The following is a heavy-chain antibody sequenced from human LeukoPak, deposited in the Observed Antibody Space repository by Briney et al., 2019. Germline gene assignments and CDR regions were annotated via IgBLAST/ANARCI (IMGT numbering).Heavy chain of an antibody. D-gene: IGHD1-26*01. Sequence: GGSLRLSCAASEFTFSNYWMSWVRQAPGKGLEWVANIKRDGSEKYYVDSVKGRFTISRDNAKNSLYLQMNSLSVEDTAVYYCARVRWDLLSTDYWGQGSLVTVSS. CDR2: IKRDGSEK. CDR3: ARVRWDLLSTDY. J-gene: IGHJ4*02. V-gene: IGHV3-7*01. CDR1: EFTFSNYW.